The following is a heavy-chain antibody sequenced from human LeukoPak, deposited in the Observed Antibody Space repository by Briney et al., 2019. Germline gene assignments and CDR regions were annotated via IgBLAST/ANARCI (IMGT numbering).Heavy chain of an antibody. CDR2: MNPNSGNT. J-gene: IGHJ4*02. CDR1: GYTFTSYD. D-gene: IGHD6-13*01. CDR3: ATAIAAAGLDGFDY. V-gene: IGHV1-8*01. Sequence: GASVKVSCKASGYTFTSYDNNWVRQATGQGLEWMGWMNPNSGNTGYAQKFQGRVTMTRNTSISTAYMELSSLRSEDTAVYYCATAIAAAGLDGFDYWGQGTLVTVSS.